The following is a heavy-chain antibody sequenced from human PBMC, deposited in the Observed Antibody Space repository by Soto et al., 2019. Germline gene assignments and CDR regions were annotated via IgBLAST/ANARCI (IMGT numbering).Heavy chain of an antibody. J-gene: IGHJ4*02. V-gene: IGHV4-4*02. Sequence: VQLQESGPGLVNPSGTLSLTCAVSGGSISSNNWWSWVRQPPGKGLEWIGEIFHDGSVNYNPSLSGRVTISVDKSNNQVSLNLNSVTAADTAMYYCARVMDGPTYPPSGLDYWGQGTLVTVSS. CDR2: IFHDGSV. CDR3: ARVMDGPTYPPSGLDY. CDR1: GGSISSNNW. D-gene: IGHD2-8*01.